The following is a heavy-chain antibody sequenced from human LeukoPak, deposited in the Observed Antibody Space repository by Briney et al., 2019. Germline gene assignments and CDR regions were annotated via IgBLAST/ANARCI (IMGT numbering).Heavy chain of an antibody. D-gene: IGHD2-8*01. CDR2: IYSDGNT. V-gene: IGHV3-53*01. CDR1: GFSVSSDY. Sequence: PGGSLRLSCAASGFSVSSDYMSWVRQAPGKGLEWVSVIYSDGNTYYADSVKGRFTISGDNSKNTLYLQMNSLRVDDTAVYYCARSVSPIRFDFWGQGTLVIVSS. J-gene: IGHJ4*02. CDR3: ARSVSPIRFDF.